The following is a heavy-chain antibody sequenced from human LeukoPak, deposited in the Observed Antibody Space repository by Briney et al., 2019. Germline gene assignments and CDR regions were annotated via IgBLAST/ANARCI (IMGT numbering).Heavy chain of an antibody. CDR3: ARESRGGNWFDP. J-gene: IGHJ5*02. Sequence: GRSLRLSCAASGFTFSSYAMHWVRLAPGKGLEWVAVISYDGSNKYYADSVKGRFTISRDNSKNTLYLQMNSLRAEDTAVYYCARESRGGNWFDPWGQGTLVTVSS. CDR2: ISYDGSNK. D-gene: IGHD2-2*01. V-gene: IGHV3-30-3*01. CDR1: GFTFSSYA.